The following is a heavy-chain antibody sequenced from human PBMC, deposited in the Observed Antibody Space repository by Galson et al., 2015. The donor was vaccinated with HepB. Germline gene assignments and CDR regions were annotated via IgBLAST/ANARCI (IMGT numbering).Heavy chain of an antibody. D-gene: IGHD4-17*01. CDR3: TRDNSWTTVTTFPLDP. CDR2: IRSKAYGGTT. J-gene: IGHJ5*02. CDR1: GFTFGDYA. V-gene: IGHV3-49*03. Sequence: SLRLSCAASGFTFGDYAMSWFRQAPGKGLEWVGFIRSKAYGGTTEYAASVKGRFTISRDDSKSIAYLQMNSLKTEDTAVYYCTRDNSWTTVTTFPLDPWGQGTLVTVSS.